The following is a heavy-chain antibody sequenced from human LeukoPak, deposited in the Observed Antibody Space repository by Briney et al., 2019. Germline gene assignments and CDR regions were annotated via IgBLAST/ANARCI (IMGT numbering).Heavy chain of an antibody. CDR3: ARITHIVVVPAAGPLDAFDI. J-gene: IGHJ3*02. Sequence: PGGSLRLSCAASGFTFSSYSMNWVRQAPGKGLEWVSSISRSSGYIYYADSVKGRFTISRDNAKNSLYLQMNSLRAEDTAVYYCARITHIVVVPAAGPLDAFDIWGQGTMVTVSS. V-gene: IGHV3-21*01. D-gene: IGHD2-2*01. CDR2: ISRSSGYI. CDR1: GFTFSSYS.